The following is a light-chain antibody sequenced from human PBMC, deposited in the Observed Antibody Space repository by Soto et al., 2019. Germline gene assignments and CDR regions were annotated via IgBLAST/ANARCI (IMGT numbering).Light chain of an antibody. CDR2: ANN. Sequence: QSVLTRPPSVSGAPGQRVTISCTGSSSNIGAGYDVHWYQQLPGTAPKLLIYANNIRPSGVSNRFSASKSGNTASLTISGLQAEDEADYYCCSYTSSRDYVFGTGTKVTVL. CDR3: CSYTSSRDYV. V-gene: IGLV1-40*01. CDR1: SSNIGAGYD. J-gene: IGLJ1*01.